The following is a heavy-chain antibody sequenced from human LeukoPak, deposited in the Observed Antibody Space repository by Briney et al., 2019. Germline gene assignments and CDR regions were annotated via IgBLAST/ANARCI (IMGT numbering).Heavy chain of an antibody. V-gene: IGHV3-66*01. CDR1: GFTVSSNY. CDR2: IYSGGST. CDR3: ARAAARPYYYYYYMDV. D-gene: IGHD6-6*01. Sequence: GGSLRLSCAASGFTVSSNYMSWVRQAPGKGLEWVSVIYSGGSTYYADSVKGRFTISRDNAKNSLYLQMNSLRAEDTAVYYCARAAARPYYYYYYMDVWGKGTTDTVSS. J-gene: IGHJ6*03.